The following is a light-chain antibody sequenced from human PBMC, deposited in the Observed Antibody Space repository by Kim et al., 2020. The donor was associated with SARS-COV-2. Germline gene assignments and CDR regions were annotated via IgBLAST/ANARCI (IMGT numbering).Light chain of an antibody. J-gene: IGLJ2*01. CDR1: NSDVGGYNY. CDR3: SSYAGSNNLL. V-gene: IGLV2-8*01. Sequence: QSALTQPPSASGSPGQSVTISCTGTNSDVGGYNYVSWYQQHPGKAPKLMIYDVSKRPSGVPDRFSGSKSGNTASLTVSGLQADDEGDYYCSSYAGSNNLLFGGGTQLTVL. CDR2: DVS.